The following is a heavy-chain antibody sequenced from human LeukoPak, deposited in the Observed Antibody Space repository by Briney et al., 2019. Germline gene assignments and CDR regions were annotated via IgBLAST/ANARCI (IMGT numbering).Heavy chain of an antibody. V-gene: IGHV1-2*02. CDR2: TNPNTGDT. D-gene: IGHD3-10*01. CDR1: GYTFTGYY. J-gene: IGHJ4*02. Sequence: GASVKVSCKASGYTFTGYYMHWIRQARGQGLEWMGWTNPNTGDTNYPQKFQGRVTMTTDTSINTAYMDLSRLSSDDTAVYYCATRVRGSNSYYPYWGQGTLVTVSS. CDR3: ATRVRGSNSYYPY.